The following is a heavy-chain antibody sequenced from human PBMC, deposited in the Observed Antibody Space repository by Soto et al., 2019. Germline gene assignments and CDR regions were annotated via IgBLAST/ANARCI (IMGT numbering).Heavy chain of an antibody. V-gene: IGHV3-74*01. J-gene: IGHJ4*02. Sequence: EVQLVESGGGLVQPGGSLRLSCAASGFTFSSYWMHWVRQAPGKGLVWVSRINSDGSSTSYADSVKGRFTISRDNAKNTLYRHLNSLRAEDTAVYYCVRTSLVVAAATREDYWGQGTLVTVSS. CDR3: VRTSLVVAAATREDY. D-gene: IGHD2-15*01. CDR2: INSDGSST. CDR1: GFTFSSYW.